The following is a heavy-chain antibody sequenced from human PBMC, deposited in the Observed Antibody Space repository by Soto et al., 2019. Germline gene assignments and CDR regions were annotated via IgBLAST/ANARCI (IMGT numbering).Heavy chain of an antibody. J-gene: IGHJ4*02. D-gene: IGHD3-3*01. V-gene: IGHV1-2*04. CDR1: GYTFTGYY. CDR3: ARDWTSQEGCPPRYDY. CDR2: INPNSGGT. Sequence: ASVKVSCKASGYTFTGYYMHWVRQAPGQGLEWMGWINPNSGGTNYAQKFQGWVTMTRDTSISTAYMELSRLRSDDTAVYYCARDWTSQEGCPPRYDYWGQGTLVTVSS.